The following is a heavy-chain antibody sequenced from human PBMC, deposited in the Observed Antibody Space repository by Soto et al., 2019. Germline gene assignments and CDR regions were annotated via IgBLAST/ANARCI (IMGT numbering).Heavy chain of an antibody. CDR2: SNYSGST. V-gene: IGHV4-31*03. J-gene: IGHJ4*02. CDR3: ARDETPHKLAK. Sequence: TSETLCLTCTVSGGSIRSGGYYWSWNRQQQGKGLEGSGYSNYSGSTYYNPSLKSRVTISVATSKNQFSLKLSSVTAADTAVYYCARDETPHKLAKWGQGALVTVSS. D-gene: IGHD1-1*01. CDR1: GGSIRSGGYY.